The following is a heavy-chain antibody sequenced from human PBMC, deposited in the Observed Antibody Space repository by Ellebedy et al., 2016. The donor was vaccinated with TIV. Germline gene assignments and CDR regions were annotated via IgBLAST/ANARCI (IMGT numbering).Heavy chain of an antibody. CDR2: IGSSSCTI. CDR3: ASYYDYVWGSYHPFDY. D-gene: IGHD3-16*02. Sequence: GESLKISCAASEFTFSSYSMNWVRQAPGKGLEWVSYIGSSSCTIYYADSVKGRFTISRDNAKNSLYLQMNSLRDEDTAVYYCASYYDYVWGSYHPFDYWGQGTLVTVSS. J-gene: IGHJ4*02. CDR1: EFTFSSYS. V-gene: IGHV3-48*02.